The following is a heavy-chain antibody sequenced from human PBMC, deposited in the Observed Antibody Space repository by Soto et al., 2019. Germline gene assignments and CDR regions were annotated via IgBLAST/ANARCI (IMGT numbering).Heavy chain of an antibody. Sequence: ASVKVSCKVSGYTLTELSMHWVRQAPGKGLEWMGGFDPEDGETIYAQKFQGRVTMTEDTSTDTAYMELSSLRSEDTAVYYCATLQQLRMGSLGTFDYWGQGTLVTVSS. V-gene: IGHV1-24*01. CDR2: FDPEDGET. J-gene: IGHJ4*02. CDR1: GYTLTELS. D-gene: IGHD1-26*01. CDR3: ATLQQLRMGSLGTFDY.